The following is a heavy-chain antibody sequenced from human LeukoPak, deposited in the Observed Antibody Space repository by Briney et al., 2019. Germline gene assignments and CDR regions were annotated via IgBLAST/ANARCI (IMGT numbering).Heavy chain of an antibody. D-gene: IGHD5-12*01. V-gene: IGHV1-2*02. CDR2: IYPKSGGT. CDR3: VRDGYSGGAFDI. J-gene: IGHJ3*02. Sequence: SVKVSCKASGYTFTGHYMHWVRQAPGQGLEWMGWIYPKSGGTNYAQKFQSRVTMTRDTSITTAFMELNILKSDDTAVYYCVRDGYSGGAFDIWGQGAMVTVSS. CDR1: GYTFTGHY.